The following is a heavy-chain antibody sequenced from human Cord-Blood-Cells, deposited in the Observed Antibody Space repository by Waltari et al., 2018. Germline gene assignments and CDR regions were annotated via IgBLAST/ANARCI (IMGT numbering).Heavy chain of an antibody. V-gene: IGHV4-34*01. J-gene: IGHJ3*02. D-gene: IGHD6-6*01. Sequence: QVQLQQWGAGLLKSSETLSLTCAVYGGSFSGYYWSWIRQPPGKGLEWIGEINHSGSTNYNPSLKSRVTISVDTSKNQFSLKLSSVTAAATAVYYCARPQGYSSSFDIWGQGTMVTVSS. CDR1: GGSFSGYY. CDR3: ARPQGYSSSFDI. CDR2: INHSGST.